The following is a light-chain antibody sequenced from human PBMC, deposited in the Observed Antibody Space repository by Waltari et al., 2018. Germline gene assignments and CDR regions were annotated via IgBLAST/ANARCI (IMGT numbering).Light chain of an antibody. V-gene: IGLV2-11*01. J-gene: IGLJ2*01. CDR2: DIN. CDR3: CSYAGSYTL. CDR1: SNDIGSNNF. Sequence: QSALTQPRSVSGSPGQSVTISCTGTSNDIGSNNFVSWYQYHPGKVPKLMIHDINERPSGGPDRFSGSKSGNTASLTISGLQADDEADYYCCSYAGSYTLFGGRTKLTVL.